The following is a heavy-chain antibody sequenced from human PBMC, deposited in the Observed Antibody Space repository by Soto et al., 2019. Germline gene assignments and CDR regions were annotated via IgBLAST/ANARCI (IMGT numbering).Heavy chain of an antibody. Sequence: GGSLRLSCAASGFTFSDYYMSWIRQAPGKGLEWVSYISSSSSYTNYADSVKGRFTISRDNAKNSLYLQMNSLRAEDTAVYYCAIENYYDSSGESAFDIWGQGTMVTVSS. D-gene: IGHD3-22*01. V-gene: IGHV3-11*06. CDR2: ISSSSSYT. CDR1: GFTFSDYY. CDR3: AIENYYDSSGESAFDI. J-gene: IGHJ3*02.